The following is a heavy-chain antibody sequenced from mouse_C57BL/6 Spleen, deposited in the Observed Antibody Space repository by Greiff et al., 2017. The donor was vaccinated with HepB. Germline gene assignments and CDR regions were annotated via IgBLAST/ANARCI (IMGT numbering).Heavy chain of an antibody. CDR1: GYTFTSYW. CDR3: ARRGNYGSRPFAY. J-gene: IGHJ3*01. Sequence: QVQLQLSGAELAKPGASVKLFCKASGYTFTSYWMHWVKQWPGQGLEWIGYINPSSGYTKYNQKFKDKATFTADKSSSTAYMQLSSLTYADSAVYYCARRGNYGSRPFAYWGQGTLVTVSA. D-gene: IGHD1-1*01. CDR2: INPSSGYT. V-gene: IGHV1-7*01.